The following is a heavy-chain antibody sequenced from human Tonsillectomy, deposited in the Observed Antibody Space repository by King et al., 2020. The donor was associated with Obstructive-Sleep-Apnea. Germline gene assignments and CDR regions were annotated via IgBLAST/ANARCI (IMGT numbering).Heavy chain of an antibody. CDR2: ISSSSSTI. CDR1: GFTFSSYS. V-gene: IGHV3-48*04. Sequence: VQLVESGGGLVQPGGSLRLSCAASGFTFSSYSMNWVRQAPGKGLEWVSYISSSSSTIYYADSVKGRFTISRDNAKNSLYLQMNSLRAEDTPVYYCARDTYCSSTSCYPEEFDYWGQGTLVTVSS. CDR3: ARDTYCSSTSCYPEEFDY. D-gene: IGHD2-2*01. J-gene: IGHJ4*02.